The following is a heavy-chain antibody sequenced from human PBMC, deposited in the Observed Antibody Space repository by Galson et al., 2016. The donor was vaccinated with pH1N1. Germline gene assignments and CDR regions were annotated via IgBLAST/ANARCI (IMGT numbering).Heavy chain of an antibody. V-gene: IGHV4-30-4*01. CDR2: IYYSGTT. D-gene: IGHD3-16*01. CDR1: GGPMNSADYY. J-gene: IGHJ6*02. CDR3: ARGEGIRYYYSGMDV. Sequence: LSLTCTVSGGPMNSADYYWSWIRQPPGKGLEWIGYIYYSGTTYFSPSLKSRLSMSVDMSNNQFSLTLNSVTAADTAVYYCARGEGIRYYYSGMDVWGQGTTVTVFS.